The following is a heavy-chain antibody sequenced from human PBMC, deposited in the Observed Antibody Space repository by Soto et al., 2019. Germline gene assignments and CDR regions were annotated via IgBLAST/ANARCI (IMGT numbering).Heavy chain of an antibody. CDR2: IYWNEDK. CDR3: PDREDIISVAGMW. D-gene: IGHD6-19*01. Sequence: QITLKESGPTLVKPTQTPTLTCTFSGFSLSTRGVGVGLIRQPPGKALEWLAAIYWNEDKRYRPSLKSRLTITKDTYKNQVVLTMTTMATVDTATSYCPDREDIISVAGMWWGQGTLVTVSS. CDR1: GFSLSTRGVG. J-gene: IGHJ4*02. V-gene: IGHV2-5*01.